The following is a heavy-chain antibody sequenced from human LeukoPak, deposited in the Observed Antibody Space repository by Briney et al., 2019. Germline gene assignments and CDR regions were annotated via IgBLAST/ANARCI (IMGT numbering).Heavy chain of an antibody. CDR2: IYYSGST. CDR1: GGSISSYY. CDR3: ARDPFRTDDAFDI. J-gene: IGHJ3*02. Sequence: SETLSLTCTVSGGSISSYYWSWIRQPPGKGLVWIGYIYYSGSTNYNPSLKSRVTISVDTSKNQFSLKLSSVTAADTAVYYCARDPFRTDDAFDIWGQGTMVTVSS. V-gene: IGHV4-59*01. D-gene: IGHD1-14*01.